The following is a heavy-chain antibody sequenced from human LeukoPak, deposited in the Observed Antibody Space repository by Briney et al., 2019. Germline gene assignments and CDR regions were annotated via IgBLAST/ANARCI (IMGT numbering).Heavy chain of an antibody. CDR3: ARGSLGGSSWSIRVDY. Sequence: PGGSLRLSCAASGFTFSSYGMHWVRQAPGKGLEWVSSISSSSSYIYYADSVKGRFTISRDNAKNSLYLQMNSLRAEDTAVYYCARGSLGGSSWSIRVDYWGQGTLVTVSS. D-gene: IGHD6-13*01. V-gene: IGHV3-21*01. CDR2: ISSSSSYI. J-gene: IGHJ4*02. CDR1: GFTFSSYG.